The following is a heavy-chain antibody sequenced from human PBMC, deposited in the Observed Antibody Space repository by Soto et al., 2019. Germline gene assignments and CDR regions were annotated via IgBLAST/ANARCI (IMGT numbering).Heavy chain of an antibody. CDR3: AKEYGITWIDH. CDR2: MSYDGTKE. V-gene: IGHV3-30*18. Sequence: GGSLRLSCAGSGFTFRSYAMTWVRQAPGKGLEWVAAMSYDGTKEYYVDSVKGRFTISRDNSRNTLFLQLNSLRAEDTAVYYCAKEYGITWIDHWGQGTLVTVSS. D-gene: IGHD1-1*01. J-gene: IGHJ4*02. CDR1: GFTFRSYA.